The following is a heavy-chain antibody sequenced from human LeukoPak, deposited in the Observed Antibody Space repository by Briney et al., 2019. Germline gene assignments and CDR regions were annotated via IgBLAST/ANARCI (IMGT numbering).Heavy chain of an antibody. J-gene: IGHJ5*02. V-gene: IGHV1-8*01. CDR2: MNPNSGNT. D-gene: IGHD3-10*01. CDR3: ARVASSRRITMVRGVIDWFDP. Sequence: ASVKVSCKASGYTFTSYDINWVRQATGQGLEWMGWMNPNSGNTGYAQKFQGRVTMTRNTSISTAYMELSSLRSEDTAVYYCARVASSRRITMVRGVIDWFDPWGQGTLVTVSS. CDR1: GYTFTSYD.